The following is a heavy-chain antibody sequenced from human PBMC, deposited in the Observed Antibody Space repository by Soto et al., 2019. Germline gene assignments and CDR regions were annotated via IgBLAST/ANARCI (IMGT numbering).Heavy chain of an antibody. J-gene: IGHJ6*02. V-gene: IGHV5-51*01. CDR2: IYPGDSDT. CDR1: GYTFTNYW. Sequence: PGESPKISYKGSGYTFTNYWIGWVGQMPGKGLEWLGIIYPGDSDTKYNPSFQGQVTISADKSITTTYLQWSSLKASDTAIYYCAASIFYYGMDFWGQGTTVTVS. CDR3: AASIFYYGMDF.